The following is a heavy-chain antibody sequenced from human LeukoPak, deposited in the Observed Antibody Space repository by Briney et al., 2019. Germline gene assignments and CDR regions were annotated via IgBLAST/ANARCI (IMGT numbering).Heavy chain of an antibody. CDR1: GGSFSGYY. Sequence: PSETLSLTCAVYGGSFSGYYWSWIRQPPGKGLEWIGEINHSGSTNYNPSLKSRVTISVDTSKNQFSLKLSSVTAADTAVYYCARWGEAAAGIYYWGQGTLVTVSS. CDR3: ARWGEAAAGIYY. V-gene: IGHV4-34*01. D-gene: IGHD6-13*01. J-gene: IGHJ4*02. CDR2: INHSGST.